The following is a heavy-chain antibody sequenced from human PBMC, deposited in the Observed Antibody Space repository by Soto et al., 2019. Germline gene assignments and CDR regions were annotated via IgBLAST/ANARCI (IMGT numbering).Heavy chain of an antibody. V-gene: IGHV4-39*01. Sequence: QLQLPESGPGLVKPSETLSLTCTVSGGSISSSSYYWGWIRQPPGKGLEWIGSIYYSGSTYYNPALKSRVTISVDTSKNQFSLKLSSVTAADTAVYYCARRRDTIFGVVIDAFDIWGQGTMVTVSS. CDR1: GGSISSSSYY. D-gene: IGHD3-3*01. J-gene: IGHJ3*02. CDR3: ARRRDTIFGVVIDAFDI. CDR2: IYYSGST.